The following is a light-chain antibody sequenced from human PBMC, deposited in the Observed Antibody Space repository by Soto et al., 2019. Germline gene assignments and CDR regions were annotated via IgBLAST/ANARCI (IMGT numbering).Light chain of an antibody. J-gene: IGLJ1*01. CDR2: DVN. CDR1: SSDVGGYNY. CDR3: SSYTSSNTLYV. V-gene: IGLV2-14*01. Sequence: QSALTQPASVSGSPGQSITISCTGTSSDVGGYNYVSWYQQHPGKAPKLMIYDVNNRPSGVSDRFSGSKSGNTASLTISGLQAEDEADYFCSSYTSSNTLYVLGAETKLTVL.